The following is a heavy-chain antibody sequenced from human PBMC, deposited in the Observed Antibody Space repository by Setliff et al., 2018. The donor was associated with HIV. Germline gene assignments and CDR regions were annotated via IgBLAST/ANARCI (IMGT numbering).Heavy chain of an antibody. CDR2: IHYGGTT. CDR1: GVSISSYY. CDR3: ARTRDCSSSGCFYHAFDM. V-gene: IGHV4-39*01. Sequence: SETLSLTCSVSGVSISSYYWSWIRQPPGKGLEWIGSIHYGGTTYSNPSLRSRVAFSVDTSKNQFSLQLSSVTAADMAVYYCARTRDCSSSGCFYHAFDMWGQGTMVTVSS. J-gene: IGHJ3*02. D-gene: IGHD2-2*01.